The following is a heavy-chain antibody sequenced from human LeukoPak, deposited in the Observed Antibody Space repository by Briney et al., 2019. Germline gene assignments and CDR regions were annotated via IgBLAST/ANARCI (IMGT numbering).Heavy chain of an antibody. CDR1: GGTFSSYA. CDR2: IIPILGIA. Sequence: GASVKVSCKASGGTFSSYAISWVRQAPGQGLEWMGRIIPILGIANYAQKFQGRVTITADKSTSTAYMELSSLRSEDTAVYYCARLQGEMATIGVVDYWGQGTLVTVSS. J-gene: IGHJ4*02. V-gene: IGHV1-69*04. D-gene: IGHD5-24*01. CDR3: ARLQGEMATIGVVDY.